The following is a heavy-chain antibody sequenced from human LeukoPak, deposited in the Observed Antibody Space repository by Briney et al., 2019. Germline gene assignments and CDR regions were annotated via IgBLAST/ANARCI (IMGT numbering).Heavy chain of an antibody. Sequence: ASVKVSCKASGYTFTSYDINWVRQATGQGLEWMGWMNPNSGNTGYAQKFQGRVTMTRNTSIGTAYMELSSLRSEDTAVYYCARAYGSRTPPLGYWGQGTLVTVSS. D-gene: IGHD3-10*01. V-gene: IGHV1-8*01. CDR3: ARAYGSRTPPLGY. CDR1: GYTFTSYD. J-gene: IGHJ4*02. CDR2: MNPNSGNT.